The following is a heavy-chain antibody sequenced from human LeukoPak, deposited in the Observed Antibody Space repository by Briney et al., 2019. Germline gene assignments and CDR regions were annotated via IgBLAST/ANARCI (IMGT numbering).Heavy chain of an antibody. CDR3: ARGYDFWSGYPYYFDY. V-gene: IGHV3-23*01. CDR2: ISGSGGST. D-gene: IGHD3-3*01. J-gene: IGHJ4*02. CDR1: GFTFSSYA. Sequence: GGSLRLSCAASGFTFSSYAMSWVRQAPGKGLEWVSAISGSGGSTYYADSVKGRFTISRDNSKNTLYLQMNSLRDEDTAVYYCARGYDFWSGYPYYFDYWGQGTLVTVSS.